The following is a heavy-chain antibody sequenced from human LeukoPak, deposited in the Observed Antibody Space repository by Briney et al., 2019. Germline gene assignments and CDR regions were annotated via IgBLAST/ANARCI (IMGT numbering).Heavy chain of an antibody. D-gene: IGHD3-10*01. CDR2: IYTSGST. CDR3: ARESWFGELSKASDAFDI. J-gene: IGHJ3*02. CDR1: GGSISRYY. Sequence: SETLSLTCTVSGGSISRYYWSWIRQPAGKGLEWIGRIYTSGSTNYNPSLKSRVTMSVDTSKNQFSLKLSSVTAADTAVYYCARESWFGELSKASDAFDIWGQGTMVTVSS. V-gene: IGHV4-4*07.